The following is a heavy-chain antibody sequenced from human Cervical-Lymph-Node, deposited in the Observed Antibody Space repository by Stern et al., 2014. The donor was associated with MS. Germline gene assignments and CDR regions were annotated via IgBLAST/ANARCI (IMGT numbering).Heavy chain of an antibody. Sequence: VQSGRSLRLSCAASGFIFSNSAMHWVRQAPGKGLEWVSTITFDGSSRYYTDSVKGRFTISRVNSENTLSLQLNTPRPDDTAVYYCASGTSNEFGPFDMWGQGAMVTVSS. V-gene: IGHV3-30*04. CDR3: ASGTSNEFGPFDM. CDR2: ITFDGSSR. D-gene: IGHD3-16*01. J-gene: IGHJ3*02. CDR1: GFIFSNSA.